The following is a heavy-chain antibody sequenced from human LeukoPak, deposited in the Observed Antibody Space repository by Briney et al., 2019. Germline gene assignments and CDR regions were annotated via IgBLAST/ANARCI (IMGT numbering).Heavy chain of an antibody. CDR3: AKDDSSRYYYVPGAFDI. D-gene: IGHD3-22*01. V-gene: IGHV3-23*01. J-gene: IGHJ3*02. CDR1: GFTFSSYA. Sequence: GGSMRLSCAASGFTFSSYAMSWVRQAPGEGLEWVSGISGSGGSMYYADSVKGRFTISRDNSKNTLNMQMNSLRAEDTAVYYCAKDDSSRYYYVPGAFDIWGQGTMVTVSS. CDR2: ISGSGGSM.